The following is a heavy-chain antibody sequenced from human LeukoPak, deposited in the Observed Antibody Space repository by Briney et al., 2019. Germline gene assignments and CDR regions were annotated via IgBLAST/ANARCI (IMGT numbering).Heavy chain of an antibody. CDR2: TYYRSKWYN. CDR1: GNRVSSNSAA. D-gene: IGHD3-16*01. CDR3: ARDSAYPVVLDY. V-gene: IGHV6-1*01. Sequence: SQTLSLTCAISGNRVSSNSAAWNWIRQSPSRGLDWLGRTYYRSKWYNDYAVSVKSRITINPDTSKNQFSLQLNSVTPEDTAVYYCARDSAYPVVLDYWGQGTLVTVSS. J-gene: IGHJ4*02.